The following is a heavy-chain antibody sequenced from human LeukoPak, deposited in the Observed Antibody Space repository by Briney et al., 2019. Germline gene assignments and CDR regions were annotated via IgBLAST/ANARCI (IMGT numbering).Heavy chain of an antibody. V-gene: IGHV1-18*01. CDR2: ISAYNGNT. Sequence: ASVKVSCKASGYTFTSYGISWVRQAPGQGLEWMGWISAYNGNTNYAQKLQGRVTMTTDTSTSTAYMELRSLRSDDTAVYYCARVKGGHGLNWFDPWGQGTLVTVSS. D-gene: IGHD5-24*01. J-gene: IGHJ5*02. CDR3: ARVKGGHGLNWFDP. CDR1: GYTFTSYG.